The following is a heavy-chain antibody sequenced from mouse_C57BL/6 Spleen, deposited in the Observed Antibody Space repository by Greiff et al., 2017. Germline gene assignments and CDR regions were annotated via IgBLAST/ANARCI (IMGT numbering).Heavy chain of an antibody. V-gene: IGHV1-82*01. CDR3: ASGAYYRDWYAMDY. Sequence: QVQLQQSGPELVKPGASVKISCKASGYAFSSSWMNWVKQRPGKGLEWIGRIYPGDGDINYNGKFKGKATVTADKSSSTAYMQLSSLTSEDSAVYFCASGAYYRDWYAMDYWGQGASVTVSS. D-gene: IGHD2-14*01. CDR1: GYAFSSSW. CDR2: IYPGDGDI. J-gene: IGHJ4*01.